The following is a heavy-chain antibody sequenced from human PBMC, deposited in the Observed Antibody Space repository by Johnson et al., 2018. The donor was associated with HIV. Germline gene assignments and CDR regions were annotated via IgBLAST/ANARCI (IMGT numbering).Heavy chain of an antibody. CDR3: ARDGRDLVTRGGFDI. CDR2: IFSAGDT. Sequence: VQLVESGGGLVQSGGSLRLSCEASRITVGSNYMSWVRRAPGQGLEWVSVIFSAGDTYYAESVKGRFTISRDNSKNMLYLQMNSLRHDDTAVYYCARDGRDLVTRGGFDIWGPGTVVTVSS. V-gene: IGHV3-66*02. D-gene: IGHD5-18*01. J-gene: IGHJ3*02. CDR1: RITVGSNY.